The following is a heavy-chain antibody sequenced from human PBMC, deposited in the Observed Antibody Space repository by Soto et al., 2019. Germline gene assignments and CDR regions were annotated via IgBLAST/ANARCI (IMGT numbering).Heavy chain of an antibody. D-gene: IGHD6-6*01. V-gene: IGHV3-11*01. CDR3: ARGGDSSSTSDYYYGMDV. Sequence: PGGSLRLSCAASGFTFSDYYVSWIRQAPGKGLEWVSYISSSGSTIYYADSVKGRFTISRDNAKNSLYLQMNSLRAEDTAVYYCARGGDSSSTSDYYYGMDVWGQGTTVTVSS. J-gene: IGHJ6*02. CDR2: ISSSGSTI. CDR1: GFTFSDYY.